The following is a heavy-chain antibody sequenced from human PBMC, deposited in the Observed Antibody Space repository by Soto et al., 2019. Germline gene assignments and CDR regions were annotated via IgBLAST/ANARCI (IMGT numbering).Heavy chain of an antibody. Sequence: VQLQESGPGLVKSSEILSLTCTVSGGSISSYYWAWIRQPVGEGLEYIGRIYTSDRTNYNPSFKSRVTMSVDASKNQFSLQMTSVTAADTAVYYCASLVDSSGCYYFDYWGPGTLVTVSS. D-gene: IGHD3-10*01. V-gene: IGHV4-4*07. CDR3: ASLVDSSGCYYFDY. CDR1: GGSISSYY. CDR2: IYTSDRT. J-gene: IGHJ4*02.